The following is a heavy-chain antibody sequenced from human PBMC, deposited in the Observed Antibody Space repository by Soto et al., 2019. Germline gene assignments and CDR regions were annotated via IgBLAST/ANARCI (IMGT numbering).Heavy chain of an antibody. J-gene: IGHJ4*02. CDR3: AKDLTPHFWSGYPDY. Sequence: GGSLRLSCAASGFTFSSYAMSWVRQAPGKGLEWVSAISGSGGSTYYADSVKGRFTISRDNSKNTLYLQMNSLRAEDTAVYYCAKDLTPHFWSGYPDYWGQGTLVTSPQ. V-gene: IGHV3-23*01. CDR2: ISGSGGST. CDR1: GFTFSSYA. D-gene: IGHD3-3*02.